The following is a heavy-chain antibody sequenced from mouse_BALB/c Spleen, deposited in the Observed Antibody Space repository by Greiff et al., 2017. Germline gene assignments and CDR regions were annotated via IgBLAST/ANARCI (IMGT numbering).Heavy chain of an antibody. V-gene: IGHV3-6*02. D-gene: IGHD2-1*01. CDR1: GYSITSGYY. Sequence: DVQLQESGPGLVKPSQSLSLTCSVTGYSITSGYYWNWIRQFPGNKLEWMGYISYDGSNNYNPSFKNRISITRDTSKNQFFLKFNYVTTEDTATYYCERGYGNYIDYWGQGTTLTVSS. CDR3: ERGYGNYIDY. CDR2: ISYDGSN. J-gene: IGHJ2*01.